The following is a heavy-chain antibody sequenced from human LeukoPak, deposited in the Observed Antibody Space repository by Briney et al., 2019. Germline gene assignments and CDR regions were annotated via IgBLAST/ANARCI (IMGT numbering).Heavy chain of an antibody. J-gene: IGHJ6*02. CDR2: IKEDGSKK. V-gene: IGHV3-7*03. CDR3: ARFCGSTSWHSGYYYGIDV. Sequence: PGGSLRLSCAASGFSFSSYWMNWVRRAPGKGLEWLANIKEDGSKKYYVDSVKGRFTISRDNAKNPLYLQMDSLRAEDTAVYYCARFCGSTSWHSGYYYGIDVWGQGTTVTVSS. CDR1: GFSFSSYW. D-gene: IGHD2-2*01.